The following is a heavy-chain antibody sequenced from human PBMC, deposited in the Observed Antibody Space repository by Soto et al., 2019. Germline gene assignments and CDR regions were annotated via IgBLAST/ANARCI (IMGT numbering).Heavy chain of an antibody. CDR2: ISYDGSNK. V-gene: IGHV3-30*18. CDR3: AKGQEDIVVVVAATPGHALDS. D-gene: IGHD2-15*01. Sequence: GGSLRLSCAASGFTFSSYGMHWVRQAPGKGLEWVAVISYDGSNKYYADSVKGRFTISRDNSKNTLYLQMNSLRAEDTAVYYCAKGQEDIVVVVAATPGHALDSWGQGTMVTVSS. CDR1: GFTFSSYG. J-gene: IGHJ3*02.